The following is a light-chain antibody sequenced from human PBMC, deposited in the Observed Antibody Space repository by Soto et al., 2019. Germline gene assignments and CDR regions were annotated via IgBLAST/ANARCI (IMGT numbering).Light chain of an antibody. V-gene: IGKV3D-20*01. J-gene: IGKJ2*01. Sequence: EIVLTQSPATLSLSPWERATLSCGASQSVSSSYLAWYQQKPGLAPRLLTYDASSRATGTPDRFSGSGSGTDFTLTISRLEPEDFAVYYCQQYGSSPRTFGQGTKLEIK. CDR1: QSVSSSY. CDR3: QQYGSSPRT. CDR2: DAS.